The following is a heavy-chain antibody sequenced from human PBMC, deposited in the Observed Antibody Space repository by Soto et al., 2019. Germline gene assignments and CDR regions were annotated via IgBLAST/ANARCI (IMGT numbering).Heavy chain of an antibody. CDR1: GGSFSGYY. Sequence: PSETLSLTCAVYGGSFSGYYCSWIRQPPGKGLEWIGEINHSGSTNYNPSLKSRVTISVDTSKNQFSLKLSSVTAADTAVYYCARVRTYYDSSGYQRDDAFDIWGQGTMVTVSS. CDR2: INHSGST. J-gene: IGHJ3*02. D-gene: IGHD3-22*01. V-gene: IGHV4-34*01. CDR3: ARVRTYYDSSGYQRDDAFDI.